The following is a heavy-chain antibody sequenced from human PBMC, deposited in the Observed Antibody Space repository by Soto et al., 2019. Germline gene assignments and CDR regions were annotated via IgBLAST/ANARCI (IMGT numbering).Heavy chain of an antibody. CDR2: IIPIFGTA. Sequence: QVQLVQSGAEVKKPGSSVKVSCKASGGTFSSYAISWVRQAPGQGLEWMGGIIPIFGTANYAQKFQGRVTITADESTSTAYMELSSLRSEDTAVYYCARGLGYCGSTSCYAFDPWGQGTLVTVSS. D-gene: IGHD2-2*01. J-gene: IGHJ5*02. V-gene: IGHV1-69*01. CDR3: ARGLGYCGSTSCYAFDP. CDR1: GGTFSSYA.